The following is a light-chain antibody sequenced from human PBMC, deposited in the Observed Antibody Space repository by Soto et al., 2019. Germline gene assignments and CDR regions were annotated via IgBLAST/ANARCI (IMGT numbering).Light chain of an antibody. CDR2: AAS. CDR3: QQSYSTPIT. J-gene: IGKJ5*01. Sequence: DIQRTQSPSSLSASVGCRFTITGLASQSISSYLNWYQQKPGKAPKLLIYAASSLQSGVPSRLSGSGSGTDFTLTISSLQPEDFATYYCQQSYSTPITFGKGTRREIK. CDR1: QSISSY. V-gene: IGKV1-39*01.